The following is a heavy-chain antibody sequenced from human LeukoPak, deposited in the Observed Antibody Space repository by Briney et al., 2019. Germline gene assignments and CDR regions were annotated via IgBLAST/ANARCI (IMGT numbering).Heavy chain of an antibody. CDR2: IQSKTDGGTK. J-gene: IGHJ6*03. V-gene: IGHV3-15*01. CDR3: TLLGKRWELLGDYYYMDV. D-gene: IGHD1-26*01. CDR1: GFTFSNAW. Sequence: GGSLRLSRAVSGFTFSNAWMSWVRQAPGKGLEWVGRIQSKTDGGTKDYAAPVKGRFPISRDDSKNTLYLQMNSLKPEDTAVDYCTLLGKRWELLGDYYYMDVWGKGTTVTVSS.